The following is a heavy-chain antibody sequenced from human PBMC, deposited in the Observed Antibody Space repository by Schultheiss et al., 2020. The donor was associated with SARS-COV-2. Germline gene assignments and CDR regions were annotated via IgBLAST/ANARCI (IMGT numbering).Heavy chain of an antibody. CDR3: ASERGYSGYGTFDY. CDR2: LVPIFGTT. J-gene: IGHJ4*02. D-gene: IGHD5-12*01. CDR1: GGAFNTHS. Sequence: GGSLRLSCKASGGAFNTHSINWVRQAPGQGLEWMGGLVPIFGTTNYAQKFQGRVAMTTDTSTSTAYMELRSLRSDDTAVYYCASERGYSGYGTFDYWGQGTLVTVSS. V-gene: IGHV1-69*05.